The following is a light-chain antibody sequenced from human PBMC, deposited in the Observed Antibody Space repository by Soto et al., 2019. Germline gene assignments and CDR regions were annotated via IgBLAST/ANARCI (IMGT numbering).Light chain of an antibody. Sequence: QSALTQPPSASGSPGQSVTLSCTGTSSDVGGYNSVSWYQQHPGKAPKLVIYEVSKRPSGVPDRFSASKSDNTASLTVSGLQAEDEADYYCSSYAGSKNLVFGGGTKLTVL. CDR3: SSYAGSKNLV. CDR1: SSDVGGYNS. V-gene: IGLV2-8*01. CDR2: EVS. J-gene: IGLJ2*01.